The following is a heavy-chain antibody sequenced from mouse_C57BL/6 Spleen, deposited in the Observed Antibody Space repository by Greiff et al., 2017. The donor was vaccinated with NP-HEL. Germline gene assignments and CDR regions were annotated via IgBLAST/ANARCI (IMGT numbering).Heavy chain of an antibody. CDR3: ARGGTTVVAPDY. CDR1: GYTFTSYW. J-gene: IGHJ2*01. D-gene: IGHD1-1*01. Sequence: QVHVKQPGTELVKPGASVKLSCKASGYTFTSYWMHWVKQRPGQGLEWIGNINPSNGGTNYNEKFKSKATLTVDKSSSTAYMQLSSLTSEDSAVYYCARGGTTVVAPDYWGQGTTLTVSS. V-gene: IGHV1-53*01. CDR2: INPSNGGT.